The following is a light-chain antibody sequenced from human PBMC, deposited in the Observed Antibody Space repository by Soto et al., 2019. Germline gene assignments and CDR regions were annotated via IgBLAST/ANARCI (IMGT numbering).Light chain of an antibody. Sequence: ERLLTQSAGALSLSPGETATLSCSASQSMSSDYVAWYQQKPGQAPRLLIFGASSRATGIPDRFSGSGSGTDFSLTINRLEPEDFAVYYCQQYGDSPKYTFGQGTKVDIK. CDR1: QSMSSDY. J-gene: IGKJ2*01. V-gene: IGKV3-20*01. CDR2: GAS. CDR3: QQYGDSPKYT.